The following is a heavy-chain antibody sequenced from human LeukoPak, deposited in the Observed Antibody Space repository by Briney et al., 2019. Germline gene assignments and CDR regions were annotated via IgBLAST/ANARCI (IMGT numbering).Heavy chain of an antibody. CDR2: MYYRGST. CDR1: GGSISSSSHY. D-gene: IGHD2-15*01. Sequence: PSETLSLTCTVSGGSISSSSHYWGWIRQPPGKGLEWIGSMYYRGSTYHNPSLKSRVTISVDTSKNQFSLKLSSVTAADTAVYYCARVSCSGGSCYYIGAFDIWGQGTMVTVSS. V-gene: IGHV4-39*07. J-gene: IGHJ3*02. CDR3: ARVSCSGGSCYYIGAFDI.